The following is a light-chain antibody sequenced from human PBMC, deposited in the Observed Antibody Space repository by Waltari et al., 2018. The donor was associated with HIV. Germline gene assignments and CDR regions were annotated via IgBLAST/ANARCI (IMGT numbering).Light chain of an antibody. CDR1: Y. CDR2: RNN. V-gene: IGLV1-47*01. Sequence: YVYWYQDLPGTAPKLLIYRNNQRPSGVPDRFSGSKSGTSASLAISGLRSEDEAAYYCATWDDSLSGSVLFGGGTKLTVL. CDR3: ATWDDSLSGSVL. J-gene: IGLJ2*01.